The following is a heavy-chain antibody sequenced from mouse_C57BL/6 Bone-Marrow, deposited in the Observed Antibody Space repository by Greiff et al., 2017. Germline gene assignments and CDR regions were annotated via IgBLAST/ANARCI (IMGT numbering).Heavy chain of an antibody. J-gene: IGHJ1*03. Sequence: EVHLVESGGGLVQPGGSLKLSCAASGFTFSDYGMAWVRQAPRKGPEWVAFISNLAYSIYYADTVTGRFTISRENAKNTLYLEMSSLRSEDTAMYYCARCRYYGGYFDVWGTGTTVTVSS. CDR1: GFTFSDYG. D-gene: IGHD1-1*01. V-gene: IGHV5-15*01. CDR3: ARCRYYGGYFDV. CDR2: ISNLAYSI.